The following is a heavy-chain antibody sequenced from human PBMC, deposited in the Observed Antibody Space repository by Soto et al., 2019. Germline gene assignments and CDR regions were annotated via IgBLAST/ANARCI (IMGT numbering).Heavy chain of an antibody. CDR1: GYTFTTFW. V-gene: IGHV5-10-1*01. D-gene: IGHD2-2*01. CDR3: ARLFCSTTTCDSRFDP. J-gene: IGHJ5*02. Sequence: PGESLKISCTGFGYTFTTFWISWVRQMPGKGLEWMGRIDPRDSYVNYSPSFQGHVTISLDKSISTAYLQWGSLKASDTAMYYCARLFCSTTTCDSRFDPWGQGTLVTVS. CDR2: IDPRDSYV.